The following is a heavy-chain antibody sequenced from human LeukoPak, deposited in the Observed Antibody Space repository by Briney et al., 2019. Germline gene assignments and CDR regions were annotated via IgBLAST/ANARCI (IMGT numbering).Heavy chain of an antibody. CDR3: ARVTAATRFVDY. CDR2: ISSSSSYI. J-gene: IGHJ4*02. CDR1: GFTFSSYS. Sequence: AGGSLRLSCAASGFTFSSYSMNWVRQAPGKGLEGVSSISSSSSYIYYADSVKGRFTISRANTKNSLYLQMNSLRAEDTAVYYCARVTAATRFVDYWGQGTLVTVSS. D-gene: IGHD2-15*01. V-gene: IGHV3-21*01.